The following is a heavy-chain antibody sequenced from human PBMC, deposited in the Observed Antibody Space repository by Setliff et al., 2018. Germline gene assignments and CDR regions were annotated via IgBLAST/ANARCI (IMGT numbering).Heavy chain of an antibody. J-gene: IGHJ5*02. CDR1: GYTFTSYA. CDR2: INAGNGNT. V-gene: IGHV1-3*01. D-gene: IGHD3-10*01. Sequence: ASVKVSCKASGYTFTSYAMHWVRQAPGQRLEWMGWINAGNGNTKYSQKFQGGVTITRDTSASTAYMELSSLRSEDTAVYYCARAGLTLVRGATSWFEPWGQGTLVTVSS. CDR3: ARAGLTLVRGATSWFEP.